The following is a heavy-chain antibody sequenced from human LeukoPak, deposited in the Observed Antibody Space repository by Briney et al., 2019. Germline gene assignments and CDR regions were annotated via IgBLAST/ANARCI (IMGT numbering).Heavy chain of an antibody. CDR2: IKFDGGK. CDR3: VRDGAHWDLDY. J-gene: IGHJ4*02. CDR1: GFTFSDYY. Sequence: GGSLRLSCAASGFTFSDYYMSWIRQAPGKGLERVAFIKFDGGKEYVDSVKGRFTISRDNSKNTVHLQMNSLRTEDTAMYYCVRDGAHWDLDYWGQGTLVTVSS. D-gene: IGHD7-27*01. V-gene: IGHV3-30*03.